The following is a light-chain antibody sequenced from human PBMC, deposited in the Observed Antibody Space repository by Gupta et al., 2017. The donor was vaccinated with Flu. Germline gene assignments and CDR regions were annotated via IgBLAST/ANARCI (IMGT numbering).Light chain of an antibody. CDR3: QQRSNWPYT. Sequence: GERATLSCRASQSVSSYLAWYQQKPGQAPRLLIYDVFNRATGIPARFSGSGSGTDFTLTISSLEPEDFAVYYCQQRSNWPYTFGQGTKLEIK. J-gene: IGKJ2*01. V-gene: IGKV3-11*01. CDR2: DVF. CDR1: QSVSSY.